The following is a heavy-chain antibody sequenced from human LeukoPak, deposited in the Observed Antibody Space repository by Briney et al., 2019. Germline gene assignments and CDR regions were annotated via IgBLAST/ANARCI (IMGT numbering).Heavy chain of an antibody. D-gene: IGHD3-9*01. CDR3: TTVVLTGPVDY. V-gene: IGHV3-15*01. CDR2: IRSKTDGGTT. CDR1: GFSFTNYW. Sequence: GGSLRLSCGASGFSFTNYWMHWVRQAPGKGLEWVGRIRSKTDGGTTDYAAPVKGRFTISRDDAKNTLYLQMNSLKTEDTAMYYCTTVVLTGPVDYWGQGTLVTVSS. J-gene: IGHJ4*02.